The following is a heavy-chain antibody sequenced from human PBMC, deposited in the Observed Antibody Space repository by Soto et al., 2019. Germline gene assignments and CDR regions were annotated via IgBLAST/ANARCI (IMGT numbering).Heavy chain of an antibody. J-gene: IGHJ6*02. Sequence: GGSLRLSCAASGFTFSSYAMSWVRQAPGKGLEWVSAISGSGGSTYYADSVKGRFTISRDNSKNTLYLQMNSLRAEDTAVYYCAKRGYYGSGSYYNALGYYYGMDVWGQGTTVTVSS. CDR3: AKRGYYGSGSYYNALGYYYGMDV. CDR2: ISGSGGST. D-gene: IGHD3-10*01. CDR1: GFTFSSYA. V-gene: IGHV3-23*01.